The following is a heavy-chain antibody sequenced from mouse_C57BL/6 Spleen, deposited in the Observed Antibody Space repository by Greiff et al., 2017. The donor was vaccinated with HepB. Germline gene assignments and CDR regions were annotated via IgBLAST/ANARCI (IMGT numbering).Heavy chain of an antibody. V-gene: IGHV1-80*01. Sequence: QVQLKESGAELVKPGASVKISCKASGYAFSSYWMNWVKQRPGKGLEWIGQIYPGDGDTNYNGKFKGKATLTADKSSSTAYMQLSSLTSEDSAVYFCAAGYYSNYWFAYWGQGTLVTVSA. D-gene: IGHD2-5*01. CDR2: IYPGDGDT. CDR1: GYAFSSYW. J-gene: IGHJ3*01. CDR3: AAGYYSNYWFAY.